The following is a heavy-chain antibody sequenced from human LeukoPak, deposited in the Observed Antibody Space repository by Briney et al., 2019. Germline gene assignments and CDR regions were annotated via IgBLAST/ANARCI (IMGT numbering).Heavy chain of an antibody. V-gene: IGHV3-49*03. Sequence: GGSLRLSCTASGFTFSAYTMSWFRQAPGKGLEWVGFIRSKAYGGTTEYAASVKGRFTISRDDSKSIAYLQMNSLKTEDTAVYYCARNDGDIWGRGTMVTDSS. CDR2: IRSKAYGGTT. J-gene: IGHJ3*02. CDR1: GFTFSAYT. CDR3: ARNDGDI.